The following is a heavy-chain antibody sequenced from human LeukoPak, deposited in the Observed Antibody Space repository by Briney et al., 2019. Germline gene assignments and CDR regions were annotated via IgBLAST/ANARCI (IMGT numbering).Heavy chain of an antibody. V-gene: IGHV3-30*02. CDR1: GFTFDDYG. CDR3: AKDHYYGSENSYYSYYYMDV. Sequence: PGGSLRLSCAASGFTFDDYGMHWVRQAPGKGLEWVAFIRYDGSYKFSADSVKGRFTISRDNSKNTLYLQMNNLRAEDTAVHFCAKDHYYGSENSYYSYYYMDVWGKGTTVTISS. D-gene: IGHD3-10*01. J-gene: IGHJ6*03. CDR2: IRYDGSYK.